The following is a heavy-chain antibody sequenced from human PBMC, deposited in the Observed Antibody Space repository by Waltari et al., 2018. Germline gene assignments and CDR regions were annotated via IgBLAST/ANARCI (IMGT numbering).Heavy chain of an antibody. D-gene: IGHD1-26*01. V-gene: IGHV4-4*07. J-gene: IGHJ6*02. CDR2: IYTSGST. CDR1: GGSISSYF. CDR3: ARVGGRGSAGYYYGMDV. Sequence: QVQLQESGPGLVKPSETLSLTCTVSGGSISSYFWSWLRPPAGKGLEWIGRIYTSGSTNYNPSLKSRVTMSVDTSKNQFSLKLSSVTAADTAVYYCARVGGRGSAGYYYGMDVWGQGTTVTVSS.